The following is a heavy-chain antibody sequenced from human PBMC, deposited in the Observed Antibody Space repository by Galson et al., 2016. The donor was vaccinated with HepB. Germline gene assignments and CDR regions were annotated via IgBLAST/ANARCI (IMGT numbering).Heavy chain of an antibody. Sequence: SETLSLTCTVSGGSISTDYWTWIRQAPGRGLEWIGYVFHNGRTDYNPSLKSRVTISVDTSKKQFSLKVSSVTAADTAVYYCARDVGYYGPDNYESYYYIMDAWGQGTTVTVSS. D-gene: IGHD3-10*01. CDR2: VFHNGRT. CDR1: GGSISTDY. CDR3: ARDVGYYGPDNYESYYYIMDA. J-gene: IGHJ6*02. V-gene: IGHV4-59*01.